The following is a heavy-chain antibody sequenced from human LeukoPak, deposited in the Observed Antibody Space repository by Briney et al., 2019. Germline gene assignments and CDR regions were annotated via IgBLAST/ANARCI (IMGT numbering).Heavy chain of an antibody. V-gene: IGHV5-51*01. CDR3: ARTPELRRGGDCYFDY. J-gene: IGHJ4*02. D-gene: IGHD2-21*02. Sequence: GESLKISCKGSGYSFTSYWIGWVRQMPGKGLEWMGIIYPGDSDTRYSPSFQGQVTISADKSISTAYLQWSSLKASDTAMYYCARTPELRRGGDCYFDYWGQGTLVTVSS. CDR2: IYPGDSDT. CDR1: GYSFTSYW.